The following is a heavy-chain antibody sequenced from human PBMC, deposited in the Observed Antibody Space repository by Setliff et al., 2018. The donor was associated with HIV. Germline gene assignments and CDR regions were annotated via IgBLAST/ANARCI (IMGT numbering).Heavy chain of an antibody. Sequence: SETLSLTCTVSGGSISSNHYWGWIRQPPGKGLEWIGYIYNTGSTYHSPSLESRVAISIDTSNNQFSLTLNSVTAADTAVYYCVREVVSAVWYFDHWGRGIQVTVSS. CDR2: IYNTGST. V-gene: IGHV4-39*07. CDR3: VREVVSAVWYFDH. CDR1: GGSISSNHY. J-gene: IGHJ2*01.